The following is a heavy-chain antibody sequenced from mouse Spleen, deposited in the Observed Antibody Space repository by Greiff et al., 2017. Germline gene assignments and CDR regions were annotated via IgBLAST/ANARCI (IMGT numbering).Heavy chain of an antibody. J-gene: IGHJ2*01. Sequence: QVQLQQPGAELVRPGSSVKLSCKASGYTFTSYWMDWVKQRPGQGLEWIGNIYPSDSETHYNQKFKGKATLTADKSSSTAYMQLSSLTSEDSAVYFCARRKDGYYFDYWGQGTTLTVSS. D-gene: IGHD2-3*01. CDR3: ARRKDGYYFDY. CDR2: IYPSDSET. V-gene: IGHV1-61*01. CDR1: GYTFTSYW.